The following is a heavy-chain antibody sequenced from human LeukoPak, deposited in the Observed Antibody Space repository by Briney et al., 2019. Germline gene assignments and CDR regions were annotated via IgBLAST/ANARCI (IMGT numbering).Heavy chain of an antibody. CDR1: GGTFSSYA. D-gene: IGHD2-21*01. J-gene: IGHJ1*01. CDR3: ARDSSEFRSLIPH. CDR2: ITPMFGTA. Sequence: SVKVSCKASGGTFSSYAISWVRQAPGQGLEWMGGITPMFGTAKYAQKFQGRVTITADESTSTAYMELSSLRSEDTAAYYCARDSSEFRSLIPHWGQGTLVTVSS. V-gene: IGHV1-69*13.